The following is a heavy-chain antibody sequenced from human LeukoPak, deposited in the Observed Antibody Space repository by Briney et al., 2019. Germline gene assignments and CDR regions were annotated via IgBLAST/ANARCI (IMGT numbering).Heavy chain of an antibody. J-gene: IGHJ4*02. D-gene: IGHD3-22*01. CDR1: GFTFSSYW. Sequence: GGSLRLSCAASGFTFSSYWMSWVRQAPGKGLEWVAVISYDGSNKYYADSVKGRFTISRDNSKNTLYLQMNSLRAEDTAVYYCAKDASYDSSGSFDYWGQGTLVTVSS. CDR2: ISYDGSNK. V-gene: IGHV3-30*18. CDR3: AKDASYDSSGSFDY.